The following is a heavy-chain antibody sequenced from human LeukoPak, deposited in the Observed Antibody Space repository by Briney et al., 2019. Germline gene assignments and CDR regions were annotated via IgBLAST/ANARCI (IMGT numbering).Heavy chain of an antibody. J-gene: IGHJ5*02. CDR3: ASGRQRWFDP. V-gene: IGHV4-34*01. CDR1: GGSFSGYY. CDR2: INHSGST. Sequence: PSETLSLTCAVYGGSFSGYYWSWIRQPPGKGLEWIGEINHSGSTNYNPSLKSRVTISVDTSKNQFSLKLSSVTAADTAVYYCASGRQRWFDPWGQGTLVTVSS.